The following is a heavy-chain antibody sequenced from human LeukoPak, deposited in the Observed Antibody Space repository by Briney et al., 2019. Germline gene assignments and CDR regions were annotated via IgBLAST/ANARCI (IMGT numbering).Heavy chain of an antibody. CDR3: ARASWGYEFDY. J-gene: IGHJ4*02. Sequence: GGSLRLSCAASGFSVTTTYMSWVRQAPGKGLEWVSGIYSRGSTYYADPVKGRFTISRDNSNNTVSLQMDSLRAEDTAVYYCARASWGYEFDYWGQGNLVTVSS. D-gene: IGHD7-27*01. CDR2: IYSRGST. V-gene: IGHV3-53*01. CDR1: GFSVTTTY.